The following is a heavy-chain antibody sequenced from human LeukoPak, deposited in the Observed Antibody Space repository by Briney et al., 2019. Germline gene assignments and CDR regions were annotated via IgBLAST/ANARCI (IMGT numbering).Heavy chain of an antibody. D-gene: IGHD2-15*01. Sequence: SETLSLTCTVSGGSISSYYWSWIRQPPGKGLEWIGYIDYSGSTNYNPSLKSRVTISVDTSKNQFSLKLSSVTAAGTAVYYCARLGSPGGFDIWGQGTMVTVSS. V-gene: IGHV4-59*08. J-gene: IGHJ3*02. CDR2: IDYSGST. CDR1: GGSISSYY. CDR3: ARLGSPGGFDI.